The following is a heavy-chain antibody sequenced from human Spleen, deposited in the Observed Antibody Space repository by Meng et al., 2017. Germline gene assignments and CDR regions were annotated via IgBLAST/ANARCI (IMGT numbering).Heavy chain of an antibody. D-gene: IGHD3-10*01. CDR3: ASDGSLSFGELDDFDY. V-gene: IGHV3-30*04. CDR1: GFTFSNYA. CDR2: ISCDGSNR. J-gene: IGHJ4*02. Sequence: GESLKISCAASGFTFSNYAIHWVRQAPDKGLEWVAVISCDGSNRYYADSVKGRFTISSDITKNTLYLQMNSLRAEDTAVYFCASDGSLSFGELDDFDYWGQGTPVTVSS.